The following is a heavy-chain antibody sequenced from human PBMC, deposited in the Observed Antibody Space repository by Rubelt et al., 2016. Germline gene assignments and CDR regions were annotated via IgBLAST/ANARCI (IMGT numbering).Heavy chain of an antibody. CDR3: ASGYDSSGYYYPDRKENWFDP. J-gene: IGHJ5*02. CDR2: IYCSGST. D-gene: IGHD3-22*01. V-gene: IGHV4-39*01. CDR1: GGSISSSSYY. Sequence: QLQLQESGPGLVKPSGTLSLTCTVSGGSISSSSYYWGWIRQPPGKGLEWIGSIYCSGSTSYNPSLKSRVTISVDTSKNQFSLKLSSVTAADTAGYYCASGYDSSGYYYPDRKENWFDPWGQGTLVTVSS.